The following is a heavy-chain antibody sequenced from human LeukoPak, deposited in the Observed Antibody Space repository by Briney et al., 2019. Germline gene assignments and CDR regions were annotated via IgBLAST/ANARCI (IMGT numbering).Heavy chain of an antibody. CDR1: GGSFSGYY. D-gene: IGHD3-9*01. Sequence: SETLSLTCAVYGGSFSGYYWSWIRQPPGKGLERIGEINHSGSTNYNPSLKSRVTISVDTSKNQFSLKLSSVTAADTAVYYCARGRSVLRYFDWLPRAYYFDYWGQGTLVTVSS. V-gene: IGHV4-34*01. CDR2: INHSGST. CDR3: ARGRSVLRYFDWLPRAYYFDY. J-gene: IGHJ4*02.